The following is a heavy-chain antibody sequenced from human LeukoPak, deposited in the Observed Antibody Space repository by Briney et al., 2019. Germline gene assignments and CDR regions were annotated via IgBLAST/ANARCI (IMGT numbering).Heavy chain of an antibody. Sequence: ASVKVSCKASGYTFTGYYMHWVRQAPGQGLEWMGWINPNSGGTNYAQKFQGRVTMTRDTSTSTVYMELSSLRSEDTAVYYCARDPGGYTMVRGVIITSNWFDPWGQGTLVTVSS. CDR1: GYTFTGYY. V-gene: IGHV1-2*02. CDR3: ARDPGGYTMVRGVIITSNWFDP. CDR2: INPNSGGT. D-gene: IGHD3-10*01. J-gene: IGHJ5*02.